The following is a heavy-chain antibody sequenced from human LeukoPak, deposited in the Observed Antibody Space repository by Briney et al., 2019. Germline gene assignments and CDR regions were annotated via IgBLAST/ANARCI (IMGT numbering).Heavy chain of an antibody. D-gene: IGHD2-2*01. CDR2: ISSSSSTI. CDR3: ASVDCSSTSCFDY. CDR1: GFTFSSYS. Sequence: GGSLRLSSAASGFTFSSYSMNWVRQAPGKGLEWVSYISSSSSTIYYADSVKGRFTISRDNAKNSLYLQMNSLRDEDTAVYYCASVDCSSTSCFDYWGQGTLVTVSS. J-gene: IGHJ4*02. V-gene: IGHV3-48*02.